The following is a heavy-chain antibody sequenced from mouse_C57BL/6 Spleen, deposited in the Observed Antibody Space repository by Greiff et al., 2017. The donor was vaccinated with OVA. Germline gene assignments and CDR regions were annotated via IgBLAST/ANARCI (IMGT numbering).Heavy chain of an antibody. CDR1: GYTFTSYW. J-gene: IGHJ3*01. CDR3: ARSPTAQATPWFAY. CDR2: IDPSDSYT. D-gene: IGHD3-2*02. Sequence: QVQLQQPGAELVMPGASVKLSCKASGYTFTSYWMHWVKQRPGQGLEWIGEIDPSDSYTNYNQQFKGKSTLTVDKSSSTASMQLSSLTSEDSAVYYCARSPTAQATPWFAYWGQGTLVTVSA. V-gene: IGHV1-69*01.